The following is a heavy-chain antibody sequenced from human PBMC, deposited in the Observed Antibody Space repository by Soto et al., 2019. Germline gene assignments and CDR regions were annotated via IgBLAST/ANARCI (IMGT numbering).Heavy chain of an antibody. CDR2: IYTSGST. Sequence: SETLSLTCTVSGGSISSYYWSWIRQPAGKGLEWIVRIYTSGSTNYNPSLKSRVTMSVDTSKNQFSLKLSSVTAADTAVYYCARESMGDTTSGFQYFDYWGQGTLVTVSS. CDR1: GGSISSYY. CDR3: ARESMGDTTSGFQYFDY. D-gene: IGHD1-26*01. V-gene: IGHV4-4*07. J-gene: IGHJ4*02.